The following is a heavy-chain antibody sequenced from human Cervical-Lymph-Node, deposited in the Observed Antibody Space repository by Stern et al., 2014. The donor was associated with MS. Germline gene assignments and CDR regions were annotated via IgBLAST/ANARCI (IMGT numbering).Heavy chain of an antibody. CDR2: CNHNTGDP. V-gene: IGHV1-2*06. CDR1: GYTFADYF. D-gene: IGHD2-15*01. Sequence: QVQLVQSGAEVKKPGASMKVSCTASGYTFADYFIHWVRQAPGQGLEWMGRCNHNTGDPKSAQKVTGRVTMTERPYISTAYMDLSGLRSDDTAVYYCARVLPIDLHGIDVLDIWGQGTVVTVSS. CDR3: ARVLPIDLHGIDVLDI. J-gene: IGHJ3*02.